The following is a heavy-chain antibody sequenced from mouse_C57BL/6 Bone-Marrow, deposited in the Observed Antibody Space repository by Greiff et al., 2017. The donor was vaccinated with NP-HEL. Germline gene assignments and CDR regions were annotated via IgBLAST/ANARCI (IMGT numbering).Heavy chain of an antibody. Sequence: QVQLKQSGAELVKPGASVKLSCKASGYTFTEYTIHWVKQRSGQGLEWIGWFYPGSGSKKDNEKFKDKATLTADKTSSTVYMELSRLTTEDSAVYFRARHGDYFGSSYEYYDVWGTGTTVTVSS. D-gene: IGHD1-1*01. J-gene: IGHJ1*03. CDR1: GYTFTEYT. V-gene: IGHV1-62-2*01. CDR2: FYPGSGSK. CDR3: ARHGDYFGSSYEYYDV.